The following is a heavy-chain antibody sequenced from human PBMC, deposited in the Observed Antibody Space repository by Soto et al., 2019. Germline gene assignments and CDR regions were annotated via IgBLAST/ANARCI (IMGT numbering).Heavy chain of an antibody. Sequence: SETLSLTCTVSGGSISSGPYSWGWIRQPPGKGLEWIGTFYYSGSTYYNPSLESRVTISVDTSKNQFSLKLSSVTAADTAVYYCARSYEAGITDYWGQGTLVTSPQ. J-gene: IGHJ4*02. D-gene: IGHD3-16*01. CDR3: ARSYEAGITDY. V-gene: IGHV4-39*07. CDR1: GGSISSGPYS. CDR2: FYYSGST.